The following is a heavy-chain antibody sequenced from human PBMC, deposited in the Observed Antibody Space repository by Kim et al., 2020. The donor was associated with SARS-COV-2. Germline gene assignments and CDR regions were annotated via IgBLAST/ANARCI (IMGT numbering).Heavy chain of an antibody. CDR1: GFTFSSYG. CDR3: AGSRSVTSGPSTPTYHYYYGMDV. J-gene: IGHJ6*02. Sequence: GGSLRLSCAASGFTFSSYGMHWVRQAPGKGLEWVSGVSRNGGDPGYADSVKGRFTISRDNAKKSLYLQMDSLRAEDSGFYYCAGSRSVTSGPSTPTYHYYYGMDVWGQGTTVTVSS. CDR2: VSRNGGDP. V-gene: IGHV3-20*04. D-gene: IGHD1-26*01.